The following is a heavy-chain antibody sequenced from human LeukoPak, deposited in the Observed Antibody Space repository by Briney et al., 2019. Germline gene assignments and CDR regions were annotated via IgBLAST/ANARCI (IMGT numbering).Heavy chain of an antibody. J-gene: IGHJ4*02. CDR1: GGSISSDDYY. CDR3: ASIYCSSTSCYGFDY. V-gene: IGHV4-30-4*01. CDR2: IYYSGST. Sequence: SRTLSLTCTVSGGSISSDDYYWSWIRQPPGKGLEWIGYIYYSGSTYYNPSLKSRVTISVDTSKNQFSLKLSSVTAADTAVYYCASIYCSSTSCYGFDYWGQGTLVTVSS. D-gene: IGHD2-2*01.